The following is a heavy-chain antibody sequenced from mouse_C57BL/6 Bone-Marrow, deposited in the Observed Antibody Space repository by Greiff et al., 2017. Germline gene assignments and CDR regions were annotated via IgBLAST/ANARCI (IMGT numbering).Heavy chain of an antibody. Sequence: EVQGVESGGGLVQPGGSLSLSCAASGFTFTDYYMSWVRQPPGKALEWLGFIRNKANGYTTEYSASVKGRFTISRDNSQSILYLQMNALRAEDSATYYCASSYYYGSYYFDYWGQGTTLTVSS. D-gene: IGHD1-1*01. V-gene: IGHV7-3*01. CDR3: ASSYYYGSYYFDY. CDR1: GFTFTDYY. CDR2: IRNKANGYTT. J-gene: IGHJ2*01.